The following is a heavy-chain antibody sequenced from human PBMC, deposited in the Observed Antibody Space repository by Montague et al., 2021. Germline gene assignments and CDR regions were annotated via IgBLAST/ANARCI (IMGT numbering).Heavy chain of an antibody. D-gene: IGHD3-10*01. J-gene: IGHJ4*02. CDR1: GDSVSNNHAA. CDR2: TYYGSTWYT. Sequence: CAIPGDSVSNNHAAWNWIRESPSRGLEWLGRTYYGSTWYTDYAVSVKGRIAINPDTSKNQFSLQLNSVTPEDTAVYYCAREGVGDLLFSFDSWGQGTLVTVSS. CDR3: AREGVGDLLFSFDS. V-gene: IGHV6-1*01.